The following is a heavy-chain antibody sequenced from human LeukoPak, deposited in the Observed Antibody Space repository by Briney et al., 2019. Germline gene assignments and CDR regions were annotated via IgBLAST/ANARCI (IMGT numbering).Heavy chain of an antibody. CDR2: IRYDGSNK. Sequence: GGSLRLSCAASGFTFSSYGMHWVRQAPGKGLEWVAFIRYDGSNKYYADSVKGRFTISRDNSKNTLYLQMNSLRVEDTAIYYCAKRSSTSSGYFDFWGRGTLVTVSS. V-gene: IGHV3-30*02. CDR1: GFTFSSYG. J-gene: IGHJ4*02. CDR3: AKRSSTSSGYFDF. D-gene: IGHD3-22*01.